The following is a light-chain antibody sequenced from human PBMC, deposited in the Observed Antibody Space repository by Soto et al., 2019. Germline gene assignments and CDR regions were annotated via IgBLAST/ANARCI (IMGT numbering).Light chain of an antibody. J-gene: IGKJ1*01. CDR1: QTVYSN. Sequence: EIVMTQSPATLSVSPGERATLSCRASQTVYSNVAWYKQRPGQAPRLLIYRASSRAIDIPARFSGSGSGTEFTLTISSLQSEDSAVYYCQHYQNLWACGQGTRVEIK. V-gene: IGKV3-15*01. CDR3: QHYQNLWA. CDR2: RAS.